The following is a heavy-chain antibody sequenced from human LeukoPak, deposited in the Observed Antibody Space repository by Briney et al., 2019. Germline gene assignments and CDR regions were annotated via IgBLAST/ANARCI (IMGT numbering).Heavy chain of an antibody. J-gene: IGHJ5*02. Sequence: PSETLSLTCTVSGGSISSYYWSWIRQPPGKGLEWIGYIYYSGGTNYNPSLKSRVTISVDTSKNQFSLKLSSVTAADTAVYYCARRGYSSGWYWFDPWGQGTLVTVSS. CDR2: IYYSGGT. CDR3: ARRGYSSGWYWFDP. CDR1: GGSISSYY. D-gene: IGHD6-19*01. V-gene: IGHV4-59*08.